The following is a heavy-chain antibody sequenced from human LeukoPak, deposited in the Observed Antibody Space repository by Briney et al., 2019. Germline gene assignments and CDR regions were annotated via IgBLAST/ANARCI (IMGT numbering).Heavy chain of an antibody. Sequence: SVKVSCKASGYTFTSYGISWVRQAPGQGLEWMGGIIPIFGTANYAQKFQGRVTITADESTSTAYMELSSLRSEDTAVYYCARDGTGYCSSTSCLLNFDYWGQGTLVTVSS. J-gene: IGHJ4*02. D-gene: IGHD2-2*03. CDR3: ARDGTGYCSSTSCLLNFDY. CDR2: IIPIFGTA. V-gene: IGHV1-69*13. CDR1: GYTFTSYG.